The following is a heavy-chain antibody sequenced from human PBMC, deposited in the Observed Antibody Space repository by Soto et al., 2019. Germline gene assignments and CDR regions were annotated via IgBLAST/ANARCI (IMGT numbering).Heavy chain of an antibody. CDR1: GFTISTYA. J-gene: IGHJ4*02. CDR3: AKDAVYNDGLWLMDY. V-gene: IGHV3-23*01. CDR2: VTGSGGQI. D-gene: IGHD2-21*01. Sequence: EVQLLESGGGLVQPGGSLRLSCAASGFTISTYAMTWVRQAPGKGLECVSGVTGSGGQIHYADSVKGRFTISKDNSKNTLYLPMSSLRDEDTALYCCAKDAVYNDGLWLMDYWGQGTLVTVSS.